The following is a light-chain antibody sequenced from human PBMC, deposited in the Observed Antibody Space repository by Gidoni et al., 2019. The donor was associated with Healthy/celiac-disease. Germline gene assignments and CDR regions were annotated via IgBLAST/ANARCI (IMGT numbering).Light chain of an antibody. V-gene: IGKV1-9*01. CDR3: QQLNSYPPT. CDR2: AAS. Sequence: IQLTQSPSFLSASVGDRVTITCRASQGISSYLAWYQQKPGKAPKLLIYAASTLQSGVPSRFSGSGSGTEFTLTISSLQPEDFATDYCQQLNSYPPTFGGGTKVEIK. J-gene: IGKJ4*01. CDR1: QGISSY.